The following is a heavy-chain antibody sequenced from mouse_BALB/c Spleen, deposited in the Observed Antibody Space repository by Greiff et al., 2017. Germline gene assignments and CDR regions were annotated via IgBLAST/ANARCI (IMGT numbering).Heavy chain of an antibody. J-gene: IGHJ3*01. CDR1: GYSITSGYY. CDR3: AREGYEFAY. CDR2: ISYDGSN. V-gene: IGHV3-6*02. Sequence: EVHLVESGPGLVKPSQSLSLTCSVTGYSITSGYYWNWIRQFPGNKLEWMGYISYDGSNNYNPSLKNRISITRDTSKNQFFLKLNSVTTEDTATYYCAREGYEFAYWGQGTLVTVSA. D-gene: IGHD3-1*01.